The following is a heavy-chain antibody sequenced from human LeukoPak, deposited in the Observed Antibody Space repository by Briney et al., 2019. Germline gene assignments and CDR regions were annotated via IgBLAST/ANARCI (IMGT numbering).Heavy chain of an antibody. CDR2: FISSSNYG. J-gene: IGHJ6*03. CDR1: GFSFSSYN. V-gene: IGHV3-21*01. D-gene: IGHD5-18*01. Sequence: GGSLRLSCAASGFSFSSYNINWVRQAPGKGLEWVSSFISSSNYGYYADSVKGRFTIPRDNAKNTLFLQINSLRAEDTAVYYCARDRTALVPDYMDVWGNGTTVTVSS. CDR3: ARDRTALVPDYMDV.